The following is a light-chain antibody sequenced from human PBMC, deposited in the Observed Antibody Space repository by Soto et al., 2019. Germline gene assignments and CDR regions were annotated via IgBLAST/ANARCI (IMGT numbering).Light chain of an antibody. CDR1: QSVKNNY. CDR3: QQRLNWQVT. V-gene: IGKV3D-20*02. Sequence: ENVLTQSPGTLSLSPGERATLSCRASQSVKNNYLAWYQQKPGQAPRLLIYGASSRATGIPDRFSGSGSGTDFTLTISSLEPEDFAVYYCQQRLNWQVTFGQGTRLEI. J-gene: IGKJ5*01. CDR2: GAS.